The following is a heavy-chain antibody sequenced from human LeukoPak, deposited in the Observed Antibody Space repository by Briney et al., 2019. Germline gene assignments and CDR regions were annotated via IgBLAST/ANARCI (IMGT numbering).Heavy chain of an antibody. D-gene: IGHD2-2*01. CDR1: GYTFTTYS. V-gene: IGHV1-18*01. Sequence: ASVKVSCKASGYTFTTYSISWVRQAPPQGLERMGWISGYDGNTKYAQKLQGRVTMTTDTSTSTAYMELRSLRSDDTAVYYCARDCSTSCYWFDPWGQGTLVSVAS. CDR3: ARDCSTSCYWFDP. CDR2: ISGYDGNT. J-gene: IGHJ5*02.